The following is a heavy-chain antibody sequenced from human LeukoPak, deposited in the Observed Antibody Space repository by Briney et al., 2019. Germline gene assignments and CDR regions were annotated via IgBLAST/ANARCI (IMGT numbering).Heavy chain of an antibody. CDR1: GYSFTSYW. CDR3: ARRSRIAAAANYFDY. D-gene: IGHD6-13*01. V-gene: IGHV5-51*01. J-gene: IGHJ4*02. Sequence: GESLKISCKGSGYSFTSYWIGWVRQMPGKGLEWMGIIYPDDSDTRYSPSFQGQVTISVDKSISTAYLQWSSLKASDTAMYYCARRSRIAAAANYFDYWGQGTLVTVSS. CDR2: IYPDDSDT.